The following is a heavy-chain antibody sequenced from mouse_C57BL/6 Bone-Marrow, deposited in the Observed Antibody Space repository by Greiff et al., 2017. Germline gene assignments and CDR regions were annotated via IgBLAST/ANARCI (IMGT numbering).Heavy chain of an antibody. CDR2: IHPNSGST. CDR3: ARDTLWDGNYAWFAY. D-gene: IGHD2-1*01. J-gene: IGHJ3*01. V-gene: IGHV1-64*01. CDR1: GYTFTSYW. Sequence: VQLQQPGAELVKPGASVKLSCKASGYTFTSYWMHWVKQRPGQGLEWIGMIHPNSGSTNYNEKFKSKATLTVDKSSSTAYMQLSSLTSEDSAVYYCARDTLWDGNYAWFAYWGQGTLVTVSA.